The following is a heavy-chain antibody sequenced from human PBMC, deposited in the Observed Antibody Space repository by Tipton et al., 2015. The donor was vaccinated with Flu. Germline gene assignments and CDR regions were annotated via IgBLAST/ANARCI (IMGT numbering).Heavy chain of an antibody. CDR1: GYTFTSYG. J-gene: IGHJ5*02. CDR2: ISAYNGNT. V-gene: IGHV1-18*01. D-gene: IGHD3-3*01. CDR3: ARVAESKEALDWLLGLFDP. Sequence: QLVQSGAEVKKPGASVKVSCKASGYTFTSYGISWVRQAPGQGLEWMGWISAYNGNTNYAQKLQGRVTMTTDTSTSTAYMELRSLRSDVTAVYYCARVAESKEALDWLLGLFDPWGQGTLVTVSS.